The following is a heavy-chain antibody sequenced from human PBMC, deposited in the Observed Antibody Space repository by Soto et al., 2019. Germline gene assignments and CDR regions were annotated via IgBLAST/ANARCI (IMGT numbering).Heavy chain of an antibody. CDR1: VFTFISYA. Sequence: PGWSLRLSCAASVFTFISYAMHWVRQAPGKGLEWVAVISYDGSNKYYADSVKGRFTISRDNSKNTLYLQMNSLRAEDTAVYYCARDQDPYGMDVWGQGTTVTVSS. V-gene: IGHV3-30-3*01. CDR2: ISYDGSNK. CDR3: ARDQDPYGMDV. J-gene: IGHJ6*02.